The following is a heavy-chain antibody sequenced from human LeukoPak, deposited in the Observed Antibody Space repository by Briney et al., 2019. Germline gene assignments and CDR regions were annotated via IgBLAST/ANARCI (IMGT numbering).Heavy chain of an antibody. J-gene: IGHJ4*02. D-gene: IGHD5-12*01. V-gene: IGHV4-59*08. CDR2: IYYSGST. CDR3: ATLAGSGWLRYDYDY. CDR1: GGSISSYY. Sequence: PSETLSLTCTVSGGSISSYYWSWIRQPPGKGLEWIGHIYYSGSTNYNPSLKSRVTISVDTSKNQFSLKLSSVTAADTAVYYCATLAGSGWLRYDYDYWGQGTLVTVSS.